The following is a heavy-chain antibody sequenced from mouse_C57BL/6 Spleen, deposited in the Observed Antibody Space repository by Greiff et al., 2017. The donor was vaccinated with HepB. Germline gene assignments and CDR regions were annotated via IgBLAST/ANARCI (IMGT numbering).Heavy chain of an antibody. Sequence: EVQGVESGGGLVKPGGSLKLSCAASGFTFSDYGMHWVRQAPEKGLEWVAYISSGSSTIYYADTVKGRFTISRDNAKNTLFLQMTSLRSEDTAMYYCARRSYHYYAMDYWGQGTSVTVSS. J-gene: IGHJ4*01. D-gene: IGHD1-1*01. V-gene: IGHV5-17*01. CDR3: ARRSYHYYAMDY. CDR1: GFTFSDYG. CDR2: ISSGSSTI.